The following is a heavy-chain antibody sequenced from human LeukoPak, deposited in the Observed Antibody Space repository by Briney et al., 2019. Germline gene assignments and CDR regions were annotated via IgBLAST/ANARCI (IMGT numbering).Heavy chain of an antibody. Sequence: PGGSLRLSCAASGFTFSSYGMHWVRQAPGKGLEWVAVISYDGSNKYYADSVKGRFTISRDNSKNTLYLQMNSLRAEDTAVYYCAKDRSDIVVVPAEPDYWGQGTLVTVSS. CDR2: ISYDGSNK. V-gene: IGHV3-30*18. CDR3: AKDRSDIVVVPAEPDY. CDR1: GFTFSSYG. D-gene: IGHD2-2*01. J-gene: IGHJ4*02.